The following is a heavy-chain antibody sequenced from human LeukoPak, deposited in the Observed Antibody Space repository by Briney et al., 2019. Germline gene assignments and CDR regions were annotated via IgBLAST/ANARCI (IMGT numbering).Heavy chain of an antibody. Sequence: ASVKVSCKASGGTFSSYAISWVRQAPGQGLEWMGGIIPIFGTANYAQKFQGRVTITTDESTSTAYMELSSLRSEDTAVYYCAREPVVRGVARGNYYYYMDVWGKGTTVTVSS. CDR1: GGTFSSYA. CDR3: AREPVVRGVARGNYYYYMDV. D-gene: IGHD3-10*01. V-gene: IGHV1-69*05. CDR2: IIPIFGTA. J-gene: IGHJ6*03.